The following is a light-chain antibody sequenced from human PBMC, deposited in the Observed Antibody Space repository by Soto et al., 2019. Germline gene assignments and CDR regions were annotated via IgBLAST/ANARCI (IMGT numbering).Light chain of an antibody. V-gene: IGKV3-20*01. CDR1: QSVAGSY. CDR3: QQYGDSPRT. CDR2: VAS. J-gene: IGKJ1*01. Sequence: IVFTQSPATLSLSPGERATLSSRASQSVAGSYLAWYQQKRGQASRLLIYVASSWATGIPDRFSGSGSGTDFTITISRLEPEDFAVYYCQQYGDSPRTFGQGTKVDIK.